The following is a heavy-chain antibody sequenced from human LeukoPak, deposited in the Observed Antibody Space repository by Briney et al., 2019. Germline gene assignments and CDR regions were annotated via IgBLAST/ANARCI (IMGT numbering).Heavy chain of an antibody. J-gene: IGHJ4*02. Sequence: ASVKVSCKASGYTFTGYYMHWVRQAHGQGLEWMGWINPNSGGTNYAQKFQGRVTMTRDTSISTAYMELSRLRSDDTAVYYCAREAAAAGRWSAPSDYWGQGTLVTVSS. CDR3: AREAAAAGRWSAPSDY. CDR2: INPNSGGT. CDR1: GYTFTGYY. V-gene: IGHV1-2*02. D-gene: IGHD6-13*01.